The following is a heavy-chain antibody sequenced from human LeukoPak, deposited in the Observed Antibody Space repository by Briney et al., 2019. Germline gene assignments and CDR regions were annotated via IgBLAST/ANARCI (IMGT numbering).Heavy chain of an antibody. CDR1: GFTFSSYA. V-gene: IGHV3-64*01. CDR3: GRAAAGTRATIDY. CDR2: ISSNGGST. J-gene: IGHJ4*02. Sequence: GGSLRLSCAASGFTFSSYAMHWVRQAPGKGLEYVSAISSNGGSTYYANSVKGRFTISRDNSKNTLYLQMGSLRVEDMAVYYCGRAAAGTRATIDYWGQGPLVTVSS. D-gene: IGHD6-13*01.